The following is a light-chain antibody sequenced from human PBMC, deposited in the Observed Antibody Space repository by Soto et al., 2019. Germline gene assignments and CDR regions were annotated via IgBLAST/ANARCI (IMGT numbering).Light chain of an antibody. V-gene: IGKV3-20*01. CDR1: QSVSSSY. CDR3: QQYGSSPYT. Sequence: EIVLTQSPGTLSLSPGERATLSCRASQSVSSSYLAWYQQKPGRAPRLFIYGASSRATGIPDRFSGSGSGKDFTLTISRLEPDDFAVYYCQQYGSSPYTFGQGTKLEIK. J-gene: IGKJ2*01. CDR2: GAS.